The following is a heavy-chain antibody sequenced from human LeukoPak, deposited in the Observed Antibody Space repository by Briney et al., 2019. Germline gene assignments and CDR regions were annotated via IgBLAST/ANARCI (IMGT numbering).Heavy chain of an antibody. V-gene: IGHV3-21*01. CDR2: ISSSSSYI. J-gene: IGHJ5*02. CDR3: ASSPLIAAAKAWFDP. CDR1: GFTFSSYS. Sequence: GGSLRLSCAASGFTFSSYSMNWVRQAPGKGLEWVSSISSSSSYIYYADPVKGRFTISRDNAKNSLYLQMNSLRAEDTAVYYCASSPLIAAAKAWFDPWGQGTLVTVSS. D-gene: IGHD6-13*01.